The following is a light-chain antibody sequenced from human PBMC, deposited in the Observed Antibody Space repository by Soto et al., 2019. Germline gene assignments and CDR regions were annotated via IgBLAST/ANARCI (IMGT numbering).Light chain of an antibody. CDR2: GIF. CDR3: QHYGHPQWT. V-gene: IGKV3-20*01. CDR1: QSGYNGY. J-gene: IGKJ1*01. Sequence: EIVLTQSPDSLSLSSGERATLSCRASQSGYNGYLAWYQQRPGQPPRLLIYGIFTRADGIPDRFSGSGSGKDFTLTITRLEPEDSAVYYCQHYGHPQWTFGQGTKVEI.